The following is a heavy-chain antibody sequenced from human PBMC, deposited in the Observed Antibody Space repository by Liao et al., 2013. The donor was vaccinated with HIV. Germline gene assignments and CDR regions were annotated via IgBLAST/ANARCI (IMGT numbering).Heavy chain of an antibody. CDR2: IYTSGST. J-gene: IGHJ6*03. D-gene: IGHD3-3*01. V-gene: IGHV4-61*02. Sequence: QVQLQESGPGLVKPSQTLSLTCTVSGGSISSGSYYWSWIRQPAGKGLESIGRIYTSGSTNYNPSLKSRVTISVDTSKNQFSLKLSSVTAADTAVYYCARSNTYYDFLPIPLDYYYYMDVWGKGTTVTVSS. CDR1: GGSISSGSYY. CDR3: ARSNTYYDFLPIPLDYYYYMDV.